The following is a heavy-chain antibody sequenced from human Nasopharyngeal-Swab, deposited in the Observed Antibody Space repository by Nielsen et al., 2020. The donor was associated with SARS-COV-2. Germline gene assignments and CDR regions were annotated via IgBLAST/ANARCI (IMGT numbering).Heavy chain of an antibody. D-gene: IGHD1-7*01. J-gene: IGHJ4*02. CDR2: ISYSGST. Sequence: WIRQPPGKGLEWIGHISYSGSTHYGPSFRSRVTMSVDTSKNQFSLKLTSVTAADTAVYYCVRHEGGTTLDYWGQGTLVTVSS. V-gene: IGHV4-59*08. CDR3: VRHEGGTTLDY.